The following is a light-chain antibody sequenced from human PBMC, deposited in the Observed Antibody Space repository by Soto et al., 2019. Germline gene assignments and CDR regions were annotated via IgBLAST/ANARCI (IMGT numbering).Light chain of an antibody. Sequence: DIRMTQSPSSLSASVGDRVTITCRASQGINTYLAWYQQKPGKVPKLLIYAASTLQSGVPSRFSGSGSGTDFTLTISSLQPEDAATYYCQKYNRAPWTFGQGTKVEIK. J-gene: IGKJ1*01. CDR1: QGINTY. CDR3: QKYNRAPWT. CDR2: AAS. V-gene: IGKV1-27*01.